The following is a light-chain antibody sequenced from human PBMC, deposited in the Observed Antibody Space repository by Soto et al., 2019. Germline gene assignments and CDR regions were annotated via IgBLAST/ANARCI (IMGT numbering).Light chain of an antibody. CDR1: QSISNW. Sequence: DIQMTQSPSTLSASVGDRVAITCRASQSISNWLAWYQQKPGKAPKLLIYDASSLEIGVPSRFSGSGSRAEFTLTISSLQPDDFATYYCQQYYSYSFGQGTKVDIK. J-gene: IGKJ1*01. CDR2: DAS. V-gene: IGKV1-5*01. CDR3: QQYYSYS.